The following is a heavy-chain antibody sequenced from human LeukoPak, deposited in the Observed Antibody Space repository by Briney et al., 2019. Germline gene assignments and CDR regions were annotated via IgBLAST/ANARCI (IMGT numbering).Heavy chain of an antibody. J-gene: IGHJ4*02. V-gene: IGHV3-23*01. Sequence: GGSLRLSCAASGFTFSSYAMSWVRPAPGEGLEWVSAISGSGGSTYYADSVKGRFTISRDNSKNTLYLQMNSLRAEDTAVYYCALTGTMIPIDYWGQGTLVTVSS. CDR2: ISGSGGST. CDR1: GFTFSSYA. D-gene: IGHD3-22*01. CDR3: ALTGTMIPIDY.